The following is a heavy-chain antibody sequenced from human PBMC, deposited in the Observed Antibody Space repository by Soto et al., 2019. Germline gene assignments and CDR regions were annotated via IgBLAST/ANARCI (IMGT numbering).Heavy chain of an antibody. J-gene: IGHJ6*02. CDR2: IYHSGST. V-gene: IGHV4-4*02. Sequence: SETLSLTCAVSGGSISSSNWWSWVRQPPGRGLEWIGEIYHSGSTNYNPSLKSRVTISVDKSKNQFSLKLSSVTAADTAVYYCARGRYYDFWSGYFVSGGLEYYYYGMDVWGQGTTVTVSS. D-gene: IGHD3-3*01. CDR1: GGSISSSNW. CDR3: ARGRYYDFWSGYFVSGGLEYYYYGMDV.